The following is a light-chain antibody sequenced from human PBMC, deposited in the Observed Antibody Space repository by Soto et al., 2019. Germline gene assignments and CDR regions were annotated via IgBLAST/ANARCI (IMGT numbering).Light chain of an antibody. CDR1: SSNIGAGYD. V-gene: IGLV1-40*01. CDR2: GDT. J-gene: IGLJ2*01. CDR3: QSYDSALSVYVV. Sequence: QAVVTQPPSVSGAPGQRVTISCTGSSSNIGAGYDVHWYQQLPGTAPKLLIYGDTNRPSGVPDRFSGSKSGTSASLAITGLQAEDEADYSCQSYDSALSVYVVFGGGTKLTVL.